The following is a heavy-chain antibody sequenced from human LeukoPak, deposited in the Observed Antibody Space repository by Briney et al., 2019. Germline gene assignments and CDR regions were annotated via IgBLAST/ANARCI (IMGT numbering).Heavy chain of an antibody. CDR3: ARTFDDYYGMDV. CDR2: LNTNTGNP. J-gene: IGHJ6*02. V-gene: IGHV7-4-1*02. D-gene: IGHD3-9*01. Sequence: EASVKVSCKASGYSFTSHALNWLRQAPGQGPEWMGWLNTNTGNPTYAQGFTGRFVFSLDTSVSTAYLQISSLKAEDTAVYYCARTFDDYYGMDVWGQGTTVTVSS. CDR1: GYSFTSHA.